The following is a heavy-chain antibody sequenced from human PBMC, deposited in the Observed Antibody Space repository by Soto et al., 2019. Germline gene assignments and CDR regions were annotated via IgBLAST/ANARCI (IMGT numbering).Heavy chain of an antibody. Sequence: ASVKVSCKASGYTFTSYGISWVRQAPGQGLEWMGWISAYNGNTNYAQKLQDRVTMTTYTSTGTAYMELRSLRSDDTAVYYCARDRPGDGYNFYYYYGMDVWGQGTTVTVSS. V-gene: IGHV1-18*01. CDR1: GYTFTSYG. D-gene: IGHD1-1*01. CDR2: ISAYNGNT. CDR3: ARDRPGDGYNFYYYYGMDV. J-gene: IGHJ6*02.